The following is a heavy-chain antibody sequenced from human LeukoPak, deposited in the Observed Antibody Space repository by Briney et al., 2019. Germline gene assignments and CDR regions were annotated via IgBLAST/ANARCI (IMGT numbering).Heavy chain of an antibody. CDR3: ARDKGYSGYHWGAFDI. Sequence: PGGSLRLSCAASGFTFSSYGMHWVRQAPGKGLEWVAVISYDGSNKYSADSVKGRFTISRDNAKNSLYLQMNSLRAEDTAVYYCARDKGYSGYHWGAFDIWGQGTMVTVSS. D-gene: IGHD5-12*01. V-gene: IGHV3-30*03. CDR1: GFTFSSYG. J-gene: IGHJ3*02. CDR2: ISYDGSNK.